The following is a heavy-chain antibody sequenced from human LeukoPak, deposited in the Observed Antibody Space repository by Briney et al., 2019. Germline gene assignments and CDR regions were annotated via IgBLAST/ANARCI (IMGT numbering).Heavy chain of an antibody. CDR2: ISSSGSYT. Sequence: GGSLRLSCAASGVTFSTYWMTWVRQAPGKGLEWVSYISSSGSYTKKADSVEGRFTISRDNAKNSMYLQMNSLRAEDTAVYYCVRTCDAVTGAFDIWGQGTMVTVSS. V-gene: IGHV3-11*03. CDR1: GVTFSTYW. D-gene: IGHD2-21*01. J-gene: IGHJ3*02. CDR3: VRTCDAVTGAFDI.